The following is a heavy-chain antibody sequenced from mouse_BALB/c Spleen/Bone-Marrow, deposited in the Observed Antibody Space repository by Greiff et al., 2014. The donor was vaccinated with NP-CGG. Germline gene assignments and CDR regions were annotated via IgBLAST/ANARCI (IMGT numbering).Heavy chain of an antibody. Sequence: VHLVESGAELVKPGASVKLSCKASGYTFTSYYMYWVKQRPGQGLEWIGEINPSNGGTNFNEKFKSRATLTVDKSSSTAYMQRSSLTSEDSAVYYCTRGRTWDFDYWGQGTTLTVSS. D-gene: IGHD4-1*01. CDR2: INPSNGGT. CDR1: GYTFTSYY. V-gene: IGHV1S81*02. J-gene: IGHJ2*01. CDR3: TRGRTWDFDY.